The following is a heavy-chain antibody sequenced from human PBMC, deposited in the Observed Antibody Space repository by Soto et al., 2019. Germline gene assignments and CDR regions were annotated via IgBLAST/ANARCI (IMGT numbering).Heavy chain of an antibody. J-gene: IGHJ4*02. V-gene: IGHV3-9*01. D-gene: IGHD5-12*01. CDR2: ISWNSNTI. CDR1: GFTFDDYA. CDR3: ARDMAYGYSSLDY. Sequence: GGSLRLSCAASGFTFDDYAMHWVRQAPGKGLEWVSGISWNSNTIGYADSVKGRFTISRDNANNSLYLQMNSLRAEDTALYYCARDMAYGYSSLDYWGQGTLVTVSS.